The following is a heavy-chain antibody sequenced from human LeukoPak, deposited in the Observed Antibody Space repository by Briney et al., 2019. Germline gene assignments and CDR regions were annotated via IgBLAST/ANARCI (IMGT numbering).Heavy chain of an antibody. V-gene: IGHV4-39*01. CDR2: IYYSGST. CDR1: GGSISSSSYY. J-gene: IGHJ4*02. Sequence: SETLSLTCTVSGGSISSSSYYWGWIRQPPGKGLEWIGSIYYSGSTYYNPSLKSRVTISVDTSKSQFSLKLSSVTAADTAVYYCARHGAYCGGDCYPYFDYWGQGTLVTVSS. D-gene: IGHD2-21*02. CDR3: ARHGAYCGGDCYPYFDY.